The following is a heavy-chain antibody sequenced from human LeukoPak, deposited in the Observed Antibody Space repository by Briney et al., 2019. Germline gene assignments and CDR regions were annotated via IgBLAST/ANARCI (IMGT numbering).Heavy chain of an antibody. D-gene: IGHD3-22*01. CDR1: GYTFTGYY. V-gene: IGHV1-2*02. Sequence: ASVKVSCKASGYTFTGYYMHWARQAPGQGLEWMGWINPNSGGTNYAQKFQGRVTMTRDTSISTAYMELSRLRSDDTAVYYCARDRQLHYYDSSGYALPFDPWGQGTLVTVSS. J-gene: IGHJ5*02. CDR3: ARDRQLHYYDSSGYALPFDP. CDR2: INPNSGGT.